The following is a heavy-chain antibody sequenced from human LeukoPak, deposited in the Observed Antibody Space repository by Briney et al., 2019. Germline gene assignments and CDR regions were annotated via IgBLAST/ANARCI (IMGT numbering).Heavy chain of an antibody. D-gene: IGHD2-15*01. CDR1: GFTFSSYA. Sequence: GGSLRLSCAASGFTFSSYAMSWVRPAPGRGLEWVSAISGSGGSTYYADSVKGRFTISRDNSKNTLYLQMNSLRAEDTAVYYCAKEGVGRYCSGGSCYETNWFDPWGQGTLVTVSS. CDR2: ISGSGGST. V-gene: IGHV3-23*01. J-gene: IGHJ5*02. CDR3: AKEGVGRYCSGGSCYETNWFDP.